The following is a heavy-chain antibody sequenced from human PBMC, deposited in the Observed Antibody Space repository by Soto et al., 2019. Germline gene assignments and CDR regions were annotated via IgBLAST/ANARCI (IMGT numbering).Heavy chain of an antibody. V-gene: IGHV1-8*01. Sequence: GASVKVSCKASGYTFTSYDINWVRQATGQGLEWMGWMNPNSGNTGYAQKFQGRVTMTRNTSISTAYMELSSLRSEDTAVYYCVRLRFLEWLSLAYMDVWGKGTTVTVSS. D-gene: IGHD3-3*01. CDR2: MNPNSGNT. CDR1: GYTFTSYD. CDR3: VRLRFLEWLSLAYMDV. J-gene: IGHJ6*03.